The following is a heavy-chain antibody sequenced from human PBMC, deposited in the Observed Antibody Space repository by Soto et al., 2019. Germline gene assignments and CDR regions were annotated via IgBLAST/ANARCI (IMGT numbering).Heavy chain of an antibody. D-gene: IGHD1-1*01. J-gene: IGHJ5*02. CDR3: ASQQTVIRGPLSSNWFDT. CDR1: GYTFTDYW. Sequence: GESLKISCKGYGYTFTDYWIGWVRQMPGKGLELIGLIYPGDSDTRYSPSFQGRVTISADKSISTAFLQWSSLRASDTAMYYCASQQTVIRGPLSSNWFDTWGQGTLVTVSS. CDR2: IYPGDSDT. V-gene: IGHV5-51*01.